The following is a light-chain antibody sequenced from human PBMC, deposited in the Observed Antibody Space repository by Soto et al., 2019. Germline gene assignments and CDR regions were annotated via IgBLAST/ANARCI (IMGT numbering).Light chain of an antibody. Sequence: DIQMTQSPSSLSASVGDTVTITCRASQNIANYLNWYQQKPGKAPNLLIYAASTLQTGVPSKFRGSGSGTDFTLTISSLQHEDFATYYCQQSYSTSITFGQGTRL. J-gene: IGKJ5*01. CDR2: AAS. V-gene: IGKV1-39*01. CDR1: QNIANY. CDR3: QQSYSTSIT.